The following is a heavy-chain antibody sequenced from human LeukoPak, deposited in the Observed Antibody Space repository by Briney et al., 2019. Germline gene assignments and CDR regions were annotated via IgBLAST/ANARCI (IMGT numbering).Heavy chain of an antibody. V-gene: IGHV1-2*04. CDR3: ARDAVVVGATSYGMDV. CDR1: GYTFTGYY. CDR2: INPNSGGT. D-gene: IGHD1-26*01. J-gene: IGHJ6*02. Sequence: GASVKVSCKASGYTFTGYYMHWVRQAPGQGLEWMEWINPNSGGTNYAQKFQGWVTMTRDTSISTAYMELSRLRSDDTAVYYCARDAVVVGATSYGMDVWGQGTTVTVSS.